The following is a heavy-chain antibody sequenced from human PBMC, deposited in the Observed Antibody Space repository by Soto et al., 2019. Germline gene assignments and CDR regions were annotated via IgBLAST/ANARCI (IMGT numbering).Heavy chain of an antibody. V-gene: IGHV1-69*13. Sequence: SVKVSCKASGGTFSSYAISWVRQAPGQGLEWMGGIIPIFGTANYAQKFQGRVTITADESTSTAYMELSSLRSEDTAVYYCARTLGLMGNWYFDLWGRGTLVNVSS. CDR2: IIPIFGTA. D-gene: IGHD2-8*01. CDR3: ARTLGLMGNWYFDL. J-gene: IGHJ2*01. CDR1: GGTFSSYA.